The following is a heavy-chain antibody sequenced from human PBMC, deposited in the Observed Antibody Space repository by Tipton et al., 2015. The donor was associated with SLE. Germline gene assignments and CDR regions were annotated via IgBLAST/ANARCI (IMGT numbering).Heavy chain of an antibody. CDR3: ARLTPWGYDY. V-gene: IGHV4-39*07. D-gene: IGHD7-27*01. J-gene: IGHJ4*02. Sequence: TLSLTCTVSGDTIDGNTYFWDWIRQPPGKGLMLIGSISYCGAPSYNPSLKSRVTIPVDTSKNQFSLSLISVTAADTAVYYCARLTPWGYDYWGPGMLVTVSS. CDR1: GDTIDGNTYF. CDR2: ISYCGAP.